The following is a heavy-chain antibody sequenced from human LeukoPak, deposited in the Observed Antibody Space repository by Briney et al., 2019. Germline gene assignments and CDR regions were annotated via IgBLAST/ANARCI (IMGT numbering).Heavy chain of an antibody. J-gene: IGHJ6*03. CDR2: IGYDESKK. Sequence: PGGSLRLSCEASGFTFNNFGMHWVRQAPGKGLEWVAFIGYDESKKYYAESVKGRFTISRDNSLNTLFLQMDNLRAEDTAVYYCAKHWSYCSTTSCFFNYYYYYMDVWGKGTTVTASS. V-gene: IGHV3-30*02. CDR1: GFTFNNFG. CDR3: AKHWSYCSTTSCFFNYYYYYMDV. D-gene: IGHD2-2*01.